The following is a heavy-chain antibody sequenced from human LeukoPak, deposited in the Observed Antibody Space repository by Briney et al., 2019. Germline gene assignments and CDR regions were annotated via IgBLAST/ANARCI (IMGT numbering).Heavy chain of an antibody. J-gene: IGHJ2*01. CDR2: IYYTGTT. V-gene: IGHV4-59*12. Sequence: SDTLSLTCTVSGGSITGYYWSWIRQPPGKGLEWIDYIYYTGTTNYNPSLKSRVTISVDTSKNQFSLKLSSVTAADTAVYYCARGRSSSTSRSSSRYFDLWGRGTLVTVSS. D-gene: IGHD2-2*01. CDR3: ARGRSSSTSRSSSRYFDL. CDR1: GGSITGYY.